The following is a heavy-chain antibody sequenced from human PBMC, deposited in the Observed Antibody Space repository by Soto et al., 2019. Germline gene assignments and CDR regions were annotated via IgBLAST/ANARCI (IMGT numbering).Heavy chain of an antibody. CDR3: ARGTRITIFGVVRRGFDP. V-gene: IGHV1-8*01. D-gene: IGHD3-3*01. J-gene: IGHJ5*02. CDR2: MNPNSGNT. CDR1: GYTFTSYD. Sequence: ASVKVSCKASGYTFTSYDINWVRQATGQGLEWTGWMNPNSGNTGYAQKFQGRVTMTRNTSISTAYMELSSLRSEDTAVYYCARGTRITIFGVVRRGFDPWGQGTLVTVSS.